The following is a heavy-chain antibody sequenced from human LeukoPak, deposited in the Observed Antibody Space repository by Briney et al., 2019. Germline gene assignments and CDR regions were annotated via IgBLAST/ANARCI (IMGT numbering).Heavy chain of an antibody. Sequence: SGTLSLTCAVSGGSISSSNWWSWVRQPPGNGLEWIGEINHSGSTNYNPSLKSRVTISIDKSKNQFSLTLSSVTTADTAVYYCARDKSYCSGGTCYSDWGQGTLVTVSS. D-gene: IGHD2-15*01. CDR1: GGSISSSNW. J-gene: IGHJ4*02. CDR3: ARDKSYCSGGTCYSD. V-gene: IGHV4-4*02. CDR2: INHSGST.